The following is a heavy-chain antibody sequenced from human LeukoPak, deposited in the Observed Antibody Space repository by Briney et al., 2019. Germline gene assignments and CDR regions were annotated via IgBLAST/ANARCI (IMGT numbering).Heavy chain of an antibody. J-gene: IGHJ4*02. V-gene: IGHV1-2*02. CDR3: ASGGERYSSGWYGDY. CDR1: GYTFTGYY. D-gene: IGHD6-19*01. CDR2: INPNSGGT. Sequence: ASVKVSCKASGYTFTGYYMHWVRQAPGQGLEWMGWINPNSGGTKYALKFQGRVTMTRDTSISTAYMELSRLTSDDTAVYYCASGGERYSSGWYGDYWGQGTLVTVSS.